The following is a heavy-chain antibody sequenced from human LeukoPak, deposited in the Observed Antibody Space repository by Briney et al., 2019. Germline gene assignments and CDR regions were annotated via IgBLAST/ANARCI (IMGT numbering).Heavy chain of an antibody. CDR3: TREGTSSGHCGNFDI. CDR2: IYSGGST. D-gene: IGHD6-19*01. Sequence: GGSLRLSCAASGFTVSSNYMNWVRQAPGKGLEWVSVIYSGGSTYYADSVKGRFTISRDNSKNTLYLQMKSLKIEDTAVYYCTREGTSSGHCGNFDIWGQGSLVTVSS. CDR1: GFTVSSNY. J-gene: IGHJ4*02. V-gene: IGHV3-53*05.